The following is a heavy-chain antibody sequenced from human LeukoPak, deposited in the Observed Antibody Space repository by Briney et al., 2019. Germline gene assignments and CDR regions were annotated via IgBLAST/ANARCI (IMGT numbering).Heavy chain of an antibody. J-gene: IGHJ4*02. D-gene: IGHD1-26*01. Sequence: ASVKVSCKASGYTFTSYYIHWVRRAPGQGLEWMGWISAYNGNTNYAQKLQGRVTMTTDTSTSTAYMELRSLRSDDTAVYYCARDRGRGYSGSYYFDYWGQGTLVTVSS. CDR2: ISAYNGNT. CDR1: GYTFTSYY. V-gene: IGHV1-18*04. CDR3: ARDRGRGYSGSYYFDY.